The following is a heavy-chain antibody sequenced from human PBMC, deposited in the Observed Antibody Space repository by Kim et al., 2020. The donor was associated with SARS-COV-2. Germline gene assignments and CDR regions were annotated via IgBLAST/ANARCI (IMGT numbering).Heavy chain of an antibody. CDR3: ARAPRRIITIFGVVTHFDY. J-gene: IGHJ4*02. D-gene: IGHD3-3*01. CDR2: IYYSGST. V-gene: IGHV4-31*03. CDR1: GGAISSGGYY. Sequence: SETLSLTCTVSGGAISSGGYYGSWIRQHPGKGLEWIWYIYYSGSTYYNPSLKSRVTISVDTYKNQFSLKLSSVTAADTAVYYCARAPRRIITIFGVVTHFDYWGQGTLVTVSS.